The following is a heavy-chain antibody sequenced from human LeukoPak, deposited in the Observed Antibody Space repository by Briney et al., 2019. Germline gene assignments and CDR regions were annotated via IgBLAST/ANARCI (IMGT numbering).Heavy chain of an antibody. J-gene: IGHJ3*02. Sequence: SETLSLTCAVYGGSFSGYYWSWIRQPPGKGLEWIGEINHSGSTNYNPSLKSRVTISVDTSKNQFSLKLSSVTAADTAVYYCARPITMIPKDAFDIWGQGTMVTVSS. V-gene: IGHV4-34*01. CDR2: INHSGST. D-gene: IGHD3-22*01. CDR3: ARPITMIPKDAFDI. CDR1: GGSFSGYY.